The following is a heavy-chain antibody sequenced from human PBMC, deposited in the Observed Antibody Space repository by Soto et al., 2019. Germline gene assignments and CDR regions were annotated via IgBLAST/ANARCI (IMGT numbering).Heavy chain of an antibody. CDR1: GGSFSTYA. Sequence: ASVKVSCKASGGSFSTYAISWVRQAPGQGLEWMGGIIPIFGTPNYAQKFQGRVTITADRSTSTAYLELNSLRSEDTAVYYCAAPRTDGYKVPDPSTYYYYGLDVWGQGTTVTVSS. V-gene: IGHV1-69*06. CDR2: IIPIFGTP. J-gene: IGHJ6*02. CDR3: AAPRTDGYKVPDPSTYYYYGLDV. D-gene: IGHD5-12*01.